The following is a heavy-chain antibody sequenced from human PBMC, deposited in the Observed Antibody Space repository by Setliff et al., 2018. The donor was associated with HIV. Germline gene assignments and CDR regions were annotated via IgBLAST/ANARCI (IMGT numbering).Heavy chain of an antibody. V-gene: IGHV3-7*01. J-gene: IGHJ4*02. Sequence: PGGSLRLSCAASGFTFRKNWMSWVRQAPGKGLEWVANIKQDGSEKYYVDSVKGRFSISRDNAKNSLYLQMNSLRAEDTAVYYCAHESFYYHSSGYVFDFWGQGTLVTVSS. D-gene: IGHD3-22*01. CDR2: IKQDGSEK. CDR3: AHESFYYHSSGYVFDF. CDR1: GFTFRKNW.